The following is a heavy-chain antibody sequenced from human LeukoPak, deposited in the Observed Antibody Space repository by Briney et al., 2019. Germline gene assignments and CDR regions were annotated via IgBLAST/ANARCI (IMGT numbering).Heavy chain of an antibody. J-gene: IGHJ4*02. CDR2: ISYDGSNK. Sequence: GGSLRLSCAASGFTFSSYAMHWVRRAPGKGLEWVAVISYDGSNKYYADSVKGRFTISRDNSKNTLYLQMNSLRAEDTAVYYCARGEMATVPSFDYWGQGTLVTVSS. V-gene: IGHV3-30-3*01. D-gene: IGHD5-24*01. CDR1: GFTFSSYA. CDR3: ARGEMATVPSFDY.